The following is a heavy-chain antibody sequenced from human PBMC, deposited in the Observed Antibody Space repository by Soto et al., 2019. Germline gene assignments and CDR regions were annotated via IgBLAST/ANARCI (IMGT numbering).Heavy chain of an antibody. CDR1: GYTFTGYY. D-gene: IGHD6-13*01. J-gene: IGHJ6*02. CDR3: ARGTGIAAAEDYYYGMDF. CDR2: INPNSGGT. Sequence: ASVKVSCKASGYTFTGYYMHWVRQAPGQGLEWMGWINPNSGGTNYAQKFQGWVTMTRDTSISTAYMELSRLRSDDTAVYYCARGTGIAAAEDYYYGMDFCGQGTTVIVCS. V-gene: IGHV1-2*04.